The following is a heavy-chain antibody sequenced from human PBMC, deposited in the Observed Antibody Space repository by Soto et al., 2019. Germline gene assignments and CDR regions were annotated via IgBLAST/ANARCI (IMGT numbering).Heavy chain of an antibody. J-gene: IGHJ1*01. CDR2: IWYDGSNK. CDR1: GFTFSSYG. V-gene: IGHV3-33*06. Sequence: PGGSLRLSCAVSGFTFSSYGMHWVRQAPGKGLEWVSVIWYDGSNKYYADSVKGRFTISRDNSKNTLYLQMNSLRAEDTAVYYCAKDRPDYGDYTEYFQHWGQGTLVTLSS. CDR3: AKDRPDYGDYTEYFQH. D-gene: IGHD4-17*01.